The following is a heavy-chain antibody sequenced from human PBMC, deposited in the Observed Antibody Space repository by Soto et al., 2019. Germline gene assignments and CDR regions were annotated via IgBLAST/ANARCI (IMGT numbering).Heavy chain of an antibody. CDR2: INPNGGGT. V-gene: IGHV1-2*04. CDR1: GYTFTGYY. CDR3: ARGEGGPRWGSIDY. Sequence: QVQLVQSGAEVKKPGASVKVSCKASGYTFTGYYMHWVRQAPGQGLEWMGWINPNGGGTNYAQKFQGWVTMTRDTSISTAYMELSRLRSDDTAVYYCARGEGGPRWGSIDYWGQGTLVTVSS. D-gene: IGHD2-21*01. J-gene: IGHJ4*02.